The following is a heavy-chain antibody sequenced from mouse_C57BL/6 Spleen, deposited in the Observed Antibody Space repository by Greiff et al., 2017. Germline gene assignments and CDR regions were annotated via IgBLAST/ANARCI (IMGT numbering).Heavy chain of an antibody. V-gene: IGHV1-9*01. CDR1: GYTFTGYW. D-gene: IGHD2-1*01. Sequence: VQLQQSGAELMQPGASVKLSCKATGYTFTGYWIEWVKQRPGHGLEWIGEILPGSGSTNYNEKFKGKATFTADTSSNTAYMQLSSLTTGDSAIYYCARHPYGNLDYWGQGTTLTVSS. CDR2: ILPGSGST. CDR3: ARHPYGNLDY. J-gene: IGHJ2*01.